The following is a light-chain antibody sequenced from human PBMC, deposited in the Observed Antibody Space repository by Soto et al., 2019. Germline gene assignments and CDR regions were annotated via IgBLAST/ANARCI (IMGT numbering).Light chain of an antibody. CDR3: CSYAGSFTWV. J-gene: IGLJ3*02. Sequence: QSALTQPRSVSGSPGQSVTISCTGTSSDVGAYNYVSWYQHHPGKAPKLMTYDVTLRPSGVPDRFSGSKSGNTASLTISGLQAEDEADYYCCSYAGSFTWVFGGGTKVTVL. CDR2: DVT. CDR1: SSDVGAYNY. V-gene: IGLV2-11*01.